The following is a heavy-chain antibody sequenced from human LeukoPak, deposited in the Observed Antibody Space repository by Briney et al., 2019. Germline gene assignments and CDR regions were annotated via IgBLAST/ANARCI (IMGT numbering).Heavy chain of an antibody. CDR3: ARDSRAVPAATPYYFDY. Sequence: SETLSLTCTVSGGSISSGGYYWSWIRQHPGKGLEWIGYIYYSGSTYYNPSLKSRVTISVDTSKNQFSLKLSSVTAADTAVYYCARDSRAVPAATPYYFDYWGQGTLVTVSS. CDR2: IYYSGST. J-gene: IGHJ4*02. D-gene: IGHD2-2*01. V-gene: IGHV4-31*03. CDR1: GGSISSGGYY.